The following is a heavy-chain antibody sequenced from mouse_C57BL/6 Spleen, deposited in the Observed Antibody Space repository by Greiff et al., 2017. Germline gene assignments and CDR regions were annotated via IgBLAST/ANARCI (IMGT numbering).Heavy chain of an antibody. V-gene: IGHV1-69*01. J-gene: IGHJ4*01. CDR2: IDPSDSYT. Sequence: QVQLKESGAELVMPGASVKLSCKASGYTFTSYWMHWVKQRPGQGLEWIGEIDPSDSYTNYNQKFKGKSTLTVDTSSSTAYMQLSSLTSEGSAVYYCARATMDYWGQGTSVTVSS. CDR1: GYTFTSYW. CDR3: ARATMDY.